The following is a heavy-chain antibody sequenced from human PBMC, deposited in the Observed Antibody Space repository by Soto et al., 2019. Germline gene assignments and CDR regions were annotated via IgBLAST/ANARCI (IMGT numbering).Heavy chain of an antibody. CDR2: MNPNSGNT. D-gene: IGHD3-22*01. CDR3: ARGQYFSDSSGYDDY. J-gene: IGHJ4*02. Sequence: ASVKVSCKASGYTFTTYDINWVRQAAGQGLVWMGWMNPNSGNTGYAQKFQDRVTMTRDASISTAYMELSDLRSEDTAVYYCARGQYFSDSSGYDDYWGQGTQVTVSS. CDR1: GYTFTTYD. V-gene: IGHV1-8*02.